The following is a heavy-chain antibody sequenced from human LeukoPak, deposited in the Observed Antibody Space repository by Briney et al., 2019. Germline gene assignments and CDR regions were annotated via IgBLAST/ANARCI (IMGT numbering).Heavy chain of an antibody. V-gene: IGHV4-30-4*01. J-gene: IGHJ5*02. CDR1: GGSISSGDYY. Sequence: SETLSLTCTVSGGSISSGDYYWSWIRQPPGKGLEWIGYIYYSGSTYYNPSLKSRVTISVDTSKNQFSLKLSSMTAADTAVYYCARDWVSSDSSNNWFDPWGQGTLVTVSS. D-gene: IGHD3-22*01. CDR2: IYYSGST. CDR3: ARDWVSSDSSNNWFDP.